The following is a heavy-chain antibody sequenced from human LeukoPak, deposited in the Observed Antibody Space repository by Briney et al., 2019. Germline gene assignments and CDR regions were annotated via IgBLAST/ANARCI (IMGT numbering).Heavy chain of an antibody. Sequence: GGSLRLSCAASGFTFSSYAMSWVRQAPGKGLEWVSAISGSSSSTYYADSVKGRFTISRDNSKNTLYLQMNSLRAEDTAVYYCAKVNVVAAMADWFGPWGQGTLVTVSS. CDR3: AKVNVVAAMADWFGP. D-gene: IGHD2-15*01. CDR1: GFTFSSYA. CDR2: ISGSSSST. J-gene: IGHJ5*02. V-gene: IGHV3-23*01.